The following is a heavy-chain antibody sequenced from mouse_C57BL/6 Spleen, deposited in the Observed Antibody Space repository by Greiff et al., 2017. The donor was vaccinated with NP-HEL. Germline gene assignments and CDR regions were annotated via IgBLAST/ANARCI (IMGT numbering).Heavy chain of an antibody. D-gene: IGHD1-1*01. CDR1: GFNIKDDY. Sequence: VQLKESGAELVRPGASVKLSCTASGFNIKDDYMHWVKQRPEQGLEWIGWIDPENGDTEYASKFQGKATITADTSSNTAYLQLSSLTSEDTAVYYCTTSSYEGGYWGQGTTLTVSS. CDR3: TTSSYEGGY. J-gene: IGHJ2*01. V-gene: IGHV14-4*01. CDR2: IDPENGDT.